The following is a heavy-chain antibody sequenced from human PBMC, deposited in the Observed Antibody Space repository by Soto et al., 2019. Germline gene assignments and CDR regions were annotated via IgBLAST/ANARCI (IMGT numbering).Heavy chain of an antibody. CDR2: IVPIYGST. CDR3: ARAETDVINGAFDI. V-gene: IGHV1-69*06. J-gene: IGHJ3*02. Sequence: GASVKVSCKASGGTFSNFGISWVRQAPGQGLEWMGGIVPIYGSTNYAQRSLGRVTISADKSLSTVYMELSRLRSEDTAVYYCARAETDVINGAFDIWGQGTMVTVSS. CDR1: GGTFSNFG. D-gene: IGHD3-16*02.